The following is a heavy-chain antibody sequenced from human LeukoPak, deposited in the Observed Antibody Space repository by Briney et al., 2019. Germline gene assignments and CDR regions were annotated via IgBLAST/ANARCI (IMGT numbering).Heavy chain of an antibody. CDR2: IGHTGSVT. CDR3: ARAFRYSSGWYGGALFDY. CDR1: GFTFSIYS. Sequence: GGSLRLSCAASGFTFSIYSLNWVRQAPGKGLEWVSYIGHTGSVTSYADSVRGRFTISRDNAKNSLYLQMNSLRAGDTAVYYCARAFRYSSGWYGGALFDYWGQGTLVTVSS. D-gene: IGHD6-19*01. J-gene: IGHJ4*02. V-gene: IGHV3-48*01.